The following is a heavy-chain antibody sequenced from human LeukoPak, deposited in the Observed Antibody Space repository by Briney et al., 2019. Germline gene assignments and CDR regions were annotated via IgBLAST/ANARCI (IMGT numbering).Heavy chain of an antibody. CDR3: ARRGAAAGTRYSY. V-gene: IGHV1-8*01. D-gene: IGHD6-13*01. Sequence: SVXXXCXASGYTFTSYDXNWVXQATXQXXXXMGWMNPNSGNTGYAQKFQGRVTMTRNTSISTAYMELSSLRSEDTAVYYCARRGAAAGTRYSYWGQGTLVTVSS. J-gene: IGHJ4*02. CDR1: GYTFTSYD. CDR2: MNPNSGNT.